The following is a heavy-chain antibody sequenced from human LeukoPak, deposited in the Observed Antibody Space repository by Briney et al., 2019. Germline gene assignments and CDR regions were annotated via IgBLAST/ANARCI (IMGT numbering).Heavy chain of an antibody. V-gene: IGHV3-23*01. CDR1: GFTFSSYA. CDR2: ISGSGGST. D-gene: IGHD3-22*01. J-gene: IGHJ4*02. CDR3: AKVSRYYDSSGPVDY. Sequence: PGGSLRLSCAASGFTFSSYAMSWVRQAPGKGLEWVSAISGSGGSTYYADSVKGRLTISRDNSKNTLYLQMNSLRAEDTAVYYCAKVSRYYDSSGPVDYWGQGTLVTVSS.